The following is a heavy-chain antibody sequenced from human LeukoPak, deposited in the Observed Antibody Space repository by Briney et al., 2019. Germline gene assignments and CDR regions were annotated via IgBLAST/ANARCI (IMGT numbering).Heavy chain of an antibody. J-gene: IGHJ4*02. D-gene: IGHD1-7*01. CDR1: GFTFSSYG. Sequence: GRSLRLSCAASGFTFSSYGMHWVRQAPGKGLEWVSYISSSGSTIYYADSVKGRFTISRDNAKKSLYLQMNSLRAEDTAVYYCARVSMEVPSYFDYWGQGTLVTVSS. CDR3: ARVSMEVPSYFDY. CDR2: ISSSGSTI. V-gene: IGHV3-48*01.